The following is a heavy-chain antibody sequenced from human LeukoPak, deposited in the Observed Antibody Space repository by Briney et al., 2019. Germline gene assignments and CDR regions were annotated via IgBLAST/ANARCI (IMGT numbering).Heavy chain of an antibody. CDR1: GFTFSSYA. D-gene: IGHD3-22*01. CDR3: AKHPSSGTYYFDY. J-gene: IGHJ4*02. Sequence: GGSLRLSCAASGFTFSSYAMSWIRQAPGKGLEWVSAISGSGGSTYYADSVKGRFTISRDNSKNTLYLQMNSLRAEDTAVYYCAKHPSSGTYYFDYWGQGTLVTVSS. CDR2: ISGSGGST. V-gene: IGHV3-23*01.